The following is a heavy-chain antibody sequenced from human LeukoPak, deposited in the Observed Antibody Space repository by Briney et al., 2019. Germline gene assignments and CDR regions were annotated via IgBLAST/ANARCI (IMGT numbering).Heavy chain of an antibody. CDR2: IYTSGSI. J-gene: IGHJ5*02. V-gene: IGHV4-4*07. D-gene: IGHD3-10*01. CDR1: GGSISSYY. Sequence: PSETLSLTCTVSGGSISSYYWSWIRQPAGKGLEWIGRIYTSGSINYNPSLKSRVTMSVDTSKNQFSLKLSSVTAADTAVYYCARESRDPWERYYYGSGSQPLIDPWGQGTLVTVSS. CDR3: ARESRDPWERYYYGSGSQPLIDP.